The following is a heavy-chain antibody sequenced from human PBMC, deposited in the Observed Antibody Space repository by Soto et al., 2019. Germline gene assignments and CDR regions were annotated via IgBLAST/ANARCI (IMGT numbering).Heavy chain of an antibody. CDR2: INPNSGGT. D-gene: IGHD6-6*01. CDR3: ARDKQLAPGDV. V-gene: IGHV1-2*04. J-gene: IGHJ6*04. CDR1: GYTFTGYY. Sequence: ASVKVSCKASGYTFTGYYMHWVRQAPGQRLEWMGWINPNSGGTNYAQKIQGWVTMTRDTSISTAYMELSRLRSDDTAVYYCARDKQLAPGDVWGKGTTVTVPQ.